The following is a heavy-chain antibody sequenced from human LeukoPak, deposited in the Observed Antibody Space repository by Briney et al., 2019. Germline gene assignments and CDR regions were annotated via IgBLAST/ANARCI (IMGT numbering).Heavy chain of an antibody. D-gene: IGHD6-19*01. CDR3: ARWSSIKVAATENY. V-gene: IGHV3-7*03. J-gene: IGHJ4*02. CDR2: IKRDGSAE. CDR1: GFTFSTYW. Sequence: PGGSLRLSCAASGFTFSTYWMSWVRQAPGKGLEWVANIKRDGSAEYYVDSVKGRFTISRDNAKNSLYLQMNSLRAEDTALYYCARWSSIKVAATENYWGQGTLVTVSS.